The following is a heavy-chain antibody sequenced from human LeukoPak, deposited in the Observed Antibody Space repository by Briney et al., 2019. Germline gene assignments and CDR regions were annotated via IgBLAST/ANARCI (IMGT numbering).Heavy chain of an antibody. V-gene: IGHV3-30*02. D-gene: IGHD2/OR15-2a*01. Sequence: GGSLRLSCAASGYTLSRHGIHSVRQAPGKGLEWVAFIRYDGSNKYYADSGKGRFTISRDDSKNTLYLQMNSLRVEDTAVYYCAKGSFYCNGNSCPQYYYYMDVWGKGTTVTVSS. CDR3: AKGSFYCNGNSCPQYYYYMDV. J-gene: IGHJ6*03. CDR2: IRYDGSNK. CDR1: GYTLSRHG.